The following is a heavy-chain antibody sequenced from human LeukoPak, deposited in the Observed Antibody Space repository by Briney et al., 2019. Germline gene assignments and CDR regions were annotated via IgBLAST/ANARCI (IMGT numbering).Heavy chain of an antibody. D-gene: IGHD4-17*01. CDR3: AKGLLNYGAYGIDAFDI. V-gene: IGHV3-43*02. J-gene: IGHJ3*02. CDR1: AFTFIDHG. CDR2: ISGDGGST. Sequence: GGSLRLSCAASAFTFIDHGMHWVRQAPGKGLKWVSLISGDGGSTYYADSVKGRFTISRDNSKNSLYLQMNSLRTEDTALYYCAKGLLNYGAYGIDAFDIWGQGTMVTVSS.